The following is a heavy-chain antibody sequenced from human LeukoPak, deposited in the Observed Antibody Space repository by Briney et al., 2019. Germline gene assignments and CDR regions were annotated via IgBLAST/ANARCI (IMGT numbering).Heavy chain of an antibody. CDR2: IYYSGST. D-gene: IGHD3-22*01. Sequence: SETLSLTCTVSGGSISSGDYYWSWIRQPPGKGLEWIGYIYYSGSTYYNPSLKSQVTISVDTSKNQFSLKLSSVTAADTAVYYCARVPYDSSGYYFDYWGQGTLVTVSS. V-gene: IGHV4-30-4*01. CDR3: ARVPYDSSGYYFDY. J-gene: IGHJ4*02. CDR1: GGSISSGDYY.